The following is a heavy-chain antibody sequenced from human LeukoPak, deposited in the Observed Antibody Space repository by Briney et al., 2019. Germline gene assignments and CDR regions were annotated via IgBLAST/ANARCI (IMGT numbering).Heavy chain of an antibody. D-gene: IGHD3-22*01. CDR3: ARQDYTNSSGYYRGDWFDP. J-gene: IGHJ5*02. Sequence: PSETLSLTCTVSGGSISSYYWSWIRQPPGKGLEWIGYIYYSGSTNYNPSLKSRATISVDTSKNQFSLKLSSVTAADTAVYYCARQDYTNSSGYYRGDWFDPWGQGTLVTVSS. CDR2: IYYSGST. CDR1: GGSISSYY. V-gene: IGHV4-59*08.